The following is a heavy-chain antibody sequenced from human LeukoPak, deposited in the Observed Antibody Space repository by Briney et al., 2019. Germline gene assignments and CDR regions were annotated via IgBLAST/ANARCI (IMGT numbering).Heavy chain of an antibody. CDR2: ISAYNGNT. CDR1: GGTFSSYA. CDR3: ARAIAVAGTSPDY. Sequence: ASVKVSCKASGGTFSSYAISWVRQAPGQGLEWMGWISAYNGNTNYAQKLQGRVTMTTDTSTSTAYMELRSLRSDDTAVYYCARAIAVAGTSPDYWGQGTLVTVSS. V-gene: IGHV1-18*01. D-gene: IGHD6-19*01. J-gene: IGHJ4*02.